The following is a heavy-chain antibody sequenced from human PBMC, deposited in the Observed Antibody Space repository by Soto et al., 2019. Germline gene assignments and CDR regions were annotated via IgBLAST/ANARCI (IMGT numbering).Heavy chain of an antibody. CDR2: ISYDGSHK. CDR3: ARNLLWEYIGASDT. V-gene: IGHV3-30-3*01. CDR1: GLAFRGYA. D-gene: IGHD3-10*01. J-gene: IGHJ3*02. Sequence: RRLRPLCAASGLAFRGYAVNSVRQASGNGLEWCAVISYDGSHKYYADSVKRRFNISRDNSTNKLYLQMNSMRAEDTAAYYCARNLLWEYIGASDTWGQATTVSVS.